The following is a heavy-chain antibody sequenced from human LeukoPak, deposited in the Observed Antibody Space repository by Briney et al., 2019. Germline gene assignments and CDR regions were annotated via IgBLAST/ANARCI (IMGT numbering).Heavy chain of an antibody. V-gene: IGHV4-59*01. CDR2: IYYSGST. CDR1: GGSISTYY. D-gene: IGHD6-19*01. J-gene: IGHJ4*02. Sequence: PSETLSLTCTASGGSISTYYWTWIRQPPGKGLEWIGYIYYSGSTNYNPSLKSRVTISVDTSKNQFSLKLSSVTAADTAVYHCARGYSSGRIDCWGQGTLVTVSS. CDR3: ARGYSSGRIDC.